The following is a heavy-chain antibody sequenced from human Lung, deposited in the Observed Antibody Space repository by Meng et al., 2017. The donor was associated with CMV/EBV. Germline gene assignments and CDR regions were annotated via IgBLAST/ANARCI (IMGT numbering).Heavy chain of an antibody. CDR3: ARESDSSGSNGYFDY. V-gene: IGHV1-2*02. J-gene: IGHJ4*02. CDR1: GYTFTDHY. D-gene: IGHD3-22*01. CDR2: INPDSGGT. Sequence: ASVKVSCKASGYTFTDHYMHWVRQAPGQGLEWMGWINPDSGGTLYAHKFQGRVTVTRDTSISTAYMELSSLRSDDTAVYYCARESDSSGSNGYFDYWGQGTLVXVSS.